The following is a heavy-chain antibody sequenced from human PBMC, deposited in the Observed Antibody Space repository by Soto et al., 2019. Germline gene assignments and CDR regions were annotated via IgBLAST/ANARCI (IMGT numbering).Heavy chain of an antibody. CDR1: GYTFSSYA. V-gene: IGHV1-3*01. CDR2: INAGNGNT. Sequence: ASVKVSCQASGYTFSSYAMHWVRQAPGQRLEWMGWINAGNGNTFYADSVKGRFTISRDNSENTLYLQMNSLRPEDTAVYYCARGFEWLDCWGQGTLVTVSS. CDR3: ARGFEWLDC. J-gene: IGHJ5*01.